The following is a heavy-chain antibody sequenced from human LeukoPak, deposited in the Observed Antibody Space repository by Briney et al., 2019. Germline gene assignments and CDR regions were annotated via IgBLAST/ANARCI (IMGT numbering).Heavy chain of an antibody. Sequence: GGSLRLSCAGSGFTFSSYWMSWIRQAPGKGPEWVANIKQDGREKHYVDSVKGRFTISRDNAKNSLYLRMNSLRAEDTAIYYCTRDEAAATDWGQGTLVTVSS. V-gene: IGHV3-7*01. J-gene: IGHJ4*02. CDR1: GFTFSSYW. D-gene: IGHD6-13*01. CDR3: TRDEAAATD. CDR2: IKQDGREK.